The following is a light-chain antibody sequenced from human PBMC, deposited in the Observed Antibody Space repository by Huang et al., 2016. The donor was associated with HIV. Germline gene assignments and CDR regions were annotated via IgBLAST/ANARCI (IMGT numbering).Light chain of an antibody. CDR1: QSVFSY. CDR2: DAS. V-gene: IGKV3-11*01. CDR3: QQRSAWPRT. J-gene: IGKJ2*01. Sequence: EIVLTQSPGTLSLSPGERATLSCRTSQSVFSYLAWHQQRPGQAPRLLIYDASNRATGIPARFSGSGSGTDVTLTISSLGPEDFAVYYCQQRSAWPRTFGQGTKLEIK.